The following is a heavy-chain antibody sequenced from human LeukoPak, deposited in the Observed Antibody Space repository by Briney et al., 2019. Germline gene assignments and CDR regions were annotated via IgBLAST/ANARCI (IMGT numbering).Heavy chain of an antibody. V-gene: IGHV3-23*01. CDR2: ISESGSGT. Sequence: GGSLRLSCAVSGLTFSRYAMSWVRPAPGKGLEWVSAISESGSGTYYADSVKGRFTISRDNSKDTLSLQMNSLRAEDTAVYYCAKDIAQGYTFGSIEQDYWGQGTLVTVSS. CDR3: AKDIAQGYTFGSIEQDY. CDR1: GLTFSRYA. D-gene: IGHD5-18*01. J-gene: IGHJ4*02.